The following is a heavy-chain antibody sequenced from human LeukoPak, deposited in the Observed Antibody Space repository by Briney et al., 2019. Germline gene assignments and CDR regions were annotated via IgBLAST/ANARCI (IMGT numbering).Heavy chain of an antibody. CDR1: GGSISSSNW. V-gene: IGHV4-4*02. CDR3: AREIPWVRGAFDY. D-gene: IGHD3-10*01. Sequence: PSGTLSLTCAVSGGSISSSNWWSWVRHPPGKGLQWLGEFYHSGGTNYNPSLKSRVTISVDKSKNQFSLKLTSVTAADTAVYYCAREIPWVRGAFDYWGQGTLVTVSS. CDR2: FYHSGGT. J-gene: IGHJ4*02.